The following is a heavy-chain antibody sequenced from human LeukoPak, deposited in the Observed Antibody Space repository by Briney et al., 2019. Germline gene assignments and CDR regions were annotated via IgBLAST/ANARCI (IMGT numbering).Heavy chain of an antibody. CDR3: AKDWPSEWQQLPDYDAFDI. CDR1: GFTFSSYA. D-gene: IGHD6-13*01. V-gene: IGHV3-23*01. J-gene: IGHJ3*02. Sequence: PGGSLRLSCTASGFTFSSYAMNWVRQAPGKGLEWVSAINSGGSTYYADSLKGRFTISRDNSKNTLYLQMNSLRADDTAVYYCAKDWPSEWQQLPDYDAFDIWGQGTMVTVSS. CDR2: INSGGST.